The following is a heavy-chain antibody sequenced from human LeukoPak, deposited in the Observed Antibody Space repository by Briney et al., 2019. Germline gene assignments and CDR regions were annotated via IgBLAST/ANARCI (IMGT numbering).Heavy chain of an antibody. J-gene: IGHJ4*02. CDR2: MNPNSGDT. CDR3: ARKVGITGYFDY. Sequence: ASVTVSRKASGYTFAAYYMHWVRQAPGQGLEWMGWMNPNSGDTNYAQKFQGRVTMTRDTSISTAYLQWSSLKASDTAMYYCARKVGITGYFDYWGQGTLDTVSS. V-gene: IGHV1-2*02. CDR1: GYTFAAYY. D-gene: IGHD2-21*01.